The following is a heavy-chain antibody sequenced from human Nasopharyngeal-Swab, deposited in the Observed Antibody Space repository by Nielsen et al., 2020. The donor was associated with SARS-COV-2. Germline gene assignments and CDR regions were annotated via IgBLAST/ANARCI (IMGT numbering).Heavy chain of an antibody. CDR2: TSRDGSDK. D-gene: IGHD4-17*01. CDR3: ARSVNFDYGDLQPPFGY. Sequence: VRQAPGKGLEWVAVTSRDGSDKYYADSVKGRFTMSRDTSKNVVYLEMNSLSIEDMAVYYCARSVNFDYGDLQPPFGYWGQGTLVTVSS. V-gene: IGHV3-30-3*01. J-gene: IGHJ4*02.